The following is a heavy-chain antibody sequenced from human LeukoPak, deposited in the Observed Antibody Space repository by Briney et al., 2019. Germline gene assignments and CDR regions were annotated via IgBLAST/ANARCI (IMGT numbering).Heavy chain of an antibody. J-gene: IGHJ4*02. CDR3: ARGYYYDSSGYYLDS. V-gene: IGHV3-53*01. CDR2: IYSGGST. D-gene: IGHD3-22*01. CDR1: GFTFSSYA. Sequence: GGSLRLSCAASGFTFSSYAMSWVRQAPGKGLEWVSVIYSGGSTYYADSVKGRFTISRDNSKNTLYLQMNSLRAEDTAVYYCARGYYYDSSGYYLDSWGQGTLVTVSS.